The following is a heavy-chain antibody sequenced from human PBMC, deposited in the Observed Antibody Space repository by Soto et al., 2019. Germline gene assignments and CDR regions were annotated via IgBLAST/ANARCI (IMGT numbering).Heavy chain of an antibody. Sequence: PVGSLRLSCAASGFTFSNYWMYWVRQVPGKGLVWVARINSDGTRASYGNSAKGRFTISRDNAKNTLYLQMDSLRADDTAVYYCARAHSGPDWGQGTLVTVSS. CDR1: GFTFSNYW. CDR2: INSDGTRA. J-gene: IGHJ4*02. D-gene: IGHD2-15*01. CDR3: ARAHSGPD. V-gene: IGHV3-74*01.